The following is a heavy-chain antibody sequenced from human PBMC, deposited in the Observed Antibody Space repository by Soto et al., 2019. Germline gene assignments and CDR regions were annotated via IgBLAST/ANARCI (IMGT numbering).Heavy chain of an antibody. CDR2: TSDSGGTT. CDR1: GFTFSYYA. D-gene: IGHD6-19*01. Sequence: GGSLRLSCAASGFTFSYYAMGWVRQAPGKGLEWVSVTSDSGGTTYYADSVKGRFTISRDNSKNTLYLQTNSLRVEDTAIYFCAKDARRTSGWYYFDFWGQGALVTVSS. V-gene: IGHV3-23*01. CDR3: AKDARRTSGWYYFDF. J-gene: IGHJ4*02.